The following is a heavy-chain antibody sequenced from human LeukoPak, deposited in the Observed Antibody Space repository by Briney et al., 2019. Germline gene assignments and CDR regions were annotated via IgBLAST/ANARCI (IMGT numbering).Heavy chain of an antibody. Sequence: ASVKVSCKASGYTFTSYEINWVRQATGQGLEWMGWVNPNSGNTGYAQKFQGRVTMTRDTSISTAYMELSSLRSEDTAVYYCARGPRSPRTVFDYWGQGTLVTVSS. CDR3: ARGPRSPRTVFDY. V-gene: IGHV1-8*01. CDR1: GYTFTSYE. CDR2: VNPNSGNT. J-gene: IGHJ4*02.